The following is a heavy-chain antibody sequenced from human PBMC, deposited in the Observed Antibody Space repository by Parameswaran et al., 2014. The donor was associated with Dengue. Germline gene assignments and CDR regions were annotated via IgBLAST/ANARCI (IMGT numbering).Heavy chain of an antibody. Sequence: RWIRQPPGKGLEWVSAISGSGGSTYYADSVKGRFTISRDNSKNTLYLQMNSLRAEDTAVYYCARDEGGYSYGPDYWGQGTLVTVSS. D-gene: IGHD5-18*01. CDR3: ARDEGGYSYGPDY. CDR2: ISGSGGST. J-gene: IGHJ4*02. V-gene: IGHV3-23*01.